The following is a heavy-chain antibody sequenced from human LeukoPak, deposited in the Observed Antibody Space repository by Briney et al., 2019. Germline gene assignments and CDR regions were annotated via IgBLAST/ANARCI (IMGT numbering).Heavy chain of an antibody. D-gene: IGHD3-22*01. J-gene: IGHJ2*01. CDR2: INPNSGGT. CDR3: ARDDSSGYYYGYWYFDL. Sequence: GASVKVSCKASGYTFTGYYMHWVRQAPGQGLEWMGWINPNSGGTNYAQKFQGRVTMTRDTSISTAYMELSRLRSDDTAVYYCARDDSSGYYYGYWYFDLWGRGTLVTVSS. CDR1: GYTFTGYY. V-gene: IGHV1-2*02.